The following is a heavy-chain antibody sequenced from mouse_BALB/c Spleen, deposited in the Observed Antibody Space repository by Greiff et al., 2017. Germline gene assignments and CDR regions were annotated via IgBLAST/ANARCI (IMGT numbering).Heavy chain of an antibody. CDR1: GYTFTSYW. Sequence: VMLVESGAELAKPGASVKMSCKASGYTFTSYWMHWVKQRPGQGLEWIGYINPSTGYTEYNQKFKDKATLTADKSSSTAYMQLSSLTSEDSAVYYCARRLLGRAMDYWGEGTSVTVSS. J-gene: IGHJ4*01. CDR3: ARRLLGRAMDY. V-gene: IGHV1-7*01. D-gene: IGHD4-1*01. CDR2: INPSTGYT.